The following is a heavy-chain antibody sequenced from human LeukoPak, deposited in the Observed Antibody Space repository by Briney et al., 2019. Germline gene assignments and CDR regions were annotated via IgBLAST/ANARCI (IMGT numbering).Heavy chain of an antibody. Sequence: SVKVSCKASGGTFSSYAISWVRQAPGQGLEWMGGIIPIFGTANYAQKFQGRVTITADESTSTAYMELSSLRSEDTAVYYCARDGGFGELKDYWGQGTLVTVSS. D-gene: IGHD3-10*01. CDR2: IIPIFGTA. CDR1: GGTFSSYA. J-gene: IGHJ4*02. V-gene: IGHV1-69*13. CDR3: ARDGGFGELKDY.